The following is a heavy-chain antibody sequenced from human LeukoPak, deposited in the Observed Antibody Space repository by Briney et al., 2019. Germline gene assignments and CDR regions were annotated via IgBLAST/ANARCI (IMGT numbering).Heavy chain of an antibody. CDR1: GGTFSSYA. CDR3: ALTVSSSWYGYFQH. Sequence: SVKVSCKASGGTFSSYAISWVRQAPGQGLEWMGRIIPIFGTANYAQKFQGRVTITTDESTSTAYMELSSLRSEDMAVYYCALTVSSSWYGYFQHWGQGTLLTVSS. D-gene: IGHD6-13*01. J-gene: IGHJ1*01. V-gene: IGHV1-69*05. CDR2: IIPIFGTA.